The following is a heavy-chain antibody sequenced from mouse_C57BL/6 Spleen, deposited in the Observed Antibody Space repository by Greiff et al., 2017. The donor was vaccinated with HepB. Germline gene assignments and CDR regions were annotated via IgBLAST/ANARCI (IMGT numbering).Heavy chain of an antibody. CDR3: ARSTTVRFY. D-gene: IGHD1-1*01. CDR1: GYTFTDYN. CDR2: INPNNGGT. Sequence: EVKLVESGPELVKPGASVKMSCKASGYTFTDYNMHWVKQSHGKSLEWIGYINPNNGGTSYNQKFKGKATLTVNKSSSTAYMELRSLTSEDSAVYYCARSTTVRFYWGQGTTLTVSS. V-gene: IGHV1-22*01. J-gene: IGHJ2*01.